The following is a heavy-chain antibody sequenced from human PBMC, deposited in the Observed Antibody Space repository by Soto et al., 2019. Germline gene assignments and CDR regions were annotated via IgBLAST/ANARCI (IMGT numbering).Heavy chain of an antibody. J-gene: IGHJ3*02. Sequence: GGSLRLSCAASGFTFSDYYMSWIRQAPGKGLEWVSYISSSGSTIYYADSVKGRFTISRDNAKNSLYLQMNSLRAEDTAVYYCASSCSGGSCYPDAFDIWGQGTMVTVSS. CDR3: ASSCSGGSCYPDAFDI. D-gene: IGHD2-15*01. CDR1: GFTFSDYY. V-gene: IGHV3-11*01. CDR2: ISSSGSTI.